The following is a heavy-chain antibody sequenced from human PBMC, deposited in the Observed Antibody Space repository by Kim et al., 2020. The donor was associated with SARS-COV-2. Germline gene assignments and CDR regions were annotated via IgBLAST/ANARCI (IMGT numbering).Heavy chain of an antibody. CDR2: INESGST. Sequence: SETLSLTCVVSSGALSGYYLSWFRQPPGKGLEWIGEINESGSTNYNPSLKGRFTMSVDRSKNHFSLNVNSVNSADTAIYYCARGVDYWGQGSLVVVSS. CDR1: SGALSGYY. CDR3: ARGVDY. J-gene: IGHJ4*02. V-gene: IGHV4-34*01.